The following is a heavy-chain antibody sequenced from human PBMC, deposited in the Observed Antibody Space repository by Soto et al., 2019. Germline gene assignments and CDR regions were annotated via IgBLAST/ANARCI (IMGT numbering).Heavy chain of an antibody. CDR3: ASEETGGPTLACSGGSCYSRYYDYGMDV. D-gene: IGHD2-15*01. Sequence: ASVKVSCKASGYTFTSYAMHWVRQAPGQRLEWMGWINAGNGNTKYSQKFQGRVTITRDTSASTAYMELSSLRSEDTAVYYCASEETGGPTLACSGGSCYSRYYDYGMDVWGQGTTVTVSS. CDR2: INAGNGNT. J-gene: IGHJ6*02. CDR1: GYTFTSYA. V-gene: IGHV1-3*01.